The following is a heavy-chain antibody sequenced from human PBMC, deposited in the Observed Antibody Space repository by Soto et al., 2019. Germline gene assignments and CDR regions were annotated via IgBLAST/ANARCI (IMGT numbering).Heavy chain of an antibody. Sequence: TGGSLRLSCAASGFTFRGSAMHWVRQASGKGLEWVGRIRSKANSYATAYAASVKGRFTIYRDDSKNTAYLQMNSLKTEDTAVYYCTRRTIFGVVTADYWGQGTLVTGSS. V-gene: IGHV3-73*01. CDR2: IRSKANSYAT. CDR1: GFTFRGSA. D-gene: IGHD3-3*01. J-gene: IGHJ4*02. CDR3: TRRTIFGVVTADY.